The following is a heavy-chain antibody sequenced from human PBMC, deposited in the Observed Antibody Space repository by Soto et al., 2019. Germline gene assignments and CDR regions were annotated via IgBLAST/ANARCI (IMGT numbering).Heavy chain of an antibody. V-gene: IGHV4-34*01. Sequence: QVQLQQWGAGLLKPSETLSLTCAVYGGSFSGYYWSWIRQPPGKGLEWIGEINHSGSTHYNPSLKSRVTISGETSNTHFSLKLSSVTAGDTAVYYCARVQPVIAVADTDGRLTDYFGYWGQGTLVTVSS. J-gene: IGHJ4*02. CDR2: INHSGST. D-gene: IGHD6-19*01. CDR3: ARVQPVIAVADTDGRLTDYFGY. CDR1: GGSFSGYY.